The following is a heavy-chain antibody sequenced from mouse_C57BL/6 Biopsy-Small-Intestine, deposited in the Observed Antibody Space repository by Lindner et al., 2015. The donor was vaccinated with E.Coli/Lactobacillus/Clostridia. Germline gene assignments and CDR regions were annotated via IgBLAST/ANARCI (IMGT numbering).Heavy chain of an antibody. CDR1: GFNIKDDY. V-gene: IGHV14-3*02. Sequence: VQLQESGAELVRPGASVKLSCTASGFNIKDDYMNWVKQRPEQGLEWIGRIDPADGNTKYDPKFQDKATITSDTSSNTAYLQLSSLTSEDTAVYYCAPLAYWGQGTLVTVSA. J-gene: IGHJ3*01. CDR2: IDPADGNT. CDR3: APLAY.